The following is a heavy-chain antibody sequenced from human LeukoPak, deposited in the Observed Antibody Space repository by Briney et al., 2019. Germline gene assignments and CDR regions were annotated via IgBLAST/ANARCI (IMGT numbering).Heavy chain of an antibody. CDR2: INPSGGST. CDR3: AREATMVRGVLVGFDL. J-gene: IGHJ5*02. CDR1: GYTFTSYY. D-gene: IGHD3-10*01. V-gene: IGHV1-46*01. Sequence: GASVKVSCKASGYTFTSYYMHWVRQAPGQGLEWMGIINPSGGSTSYAQKFQGRVTMTRDMSTSTVYMELSSLRSEDTAVYYCAREATMVRGVLVGFDLWGQGTLVTVPS.